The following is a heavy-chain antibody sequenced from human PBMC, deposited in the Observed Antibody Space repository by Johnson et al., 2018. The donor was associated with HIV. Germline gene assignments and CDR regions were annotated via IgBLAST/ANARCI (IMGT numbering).Heavy chain of an antibody. CDR3: AKERAYIRTFDI. V-gene: IGHV3-30*02. D-gene: IGHD5-18*01. CDR1: GFTFSSYG. Sequence: QVQLVESGGGVVQPGGSLRLSCAASGFTFSSYGMHWVRQAPGKGLEWVAFIRYDEADKYYAASVKGRFTISRDNSKNTVYLQMSGLRVEDTAVYYCAKERAYIRTFDIWGQGTLVTVSS. J-gene: IGHJ3*02. CDR2: IRYDEADK.